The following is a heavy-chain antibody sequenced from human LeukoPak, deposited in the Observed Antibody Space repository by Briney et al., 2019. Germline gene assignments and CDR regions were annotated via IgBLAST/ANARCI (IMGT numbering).Heavy chain of an antibody. CDR2: IYSGGST. D-gene: IGHD4-23*01. CDR1: EFTVSSNY. CDR3: AREGRHSVGFDY. Sequence: GGSLRLSCAASEFTVSSNYMSWVRQAPGKGLEWVSVIYSGGSTYYADSVKGRFTISRDNSKNTLYLQMNSLRAEDTAVYYCAREGRHSVGFDYWGQGTLVTVSS. J-gene: IGHJ4*02. V-gene: IGHV3-53*01.